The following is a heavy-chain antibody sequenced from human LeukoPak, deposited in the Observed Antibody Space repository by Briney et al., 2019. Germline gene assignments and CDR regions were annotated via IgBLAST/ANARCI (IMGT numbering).Heavy chain of an antibody. Sequence: SETLSLTCSVSGGSISSSNWWSWVRQPPGKGLEWLGEISHSGSTDYNPSLKSRVTMSVDKSKNQFSLKVTFVTVADTAVYYSAREAAAARSRFDFCGRGSLVTVSS. V-gene: IGHV4-4*02. CDR3: AREAAAARSRFDF. J-gene: IGHJ4*02. D-gene: IGHD6-13*01. CDR2: ISHSGST. CDR1: GGSISSSNW.